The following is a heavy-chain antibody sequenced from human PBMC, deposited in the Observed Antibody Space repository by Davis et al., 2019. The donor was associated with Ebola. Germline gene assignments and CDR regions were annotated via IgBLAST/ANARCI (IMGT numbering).Heavy chain of an antibody. CDR2: IIPVFRTA. CDR3: AHLGPQRYCSGGGCHGYLDY. V-gene: IGHV1-69*13. D-gene: IGHD2-15*01. CDR1: GYIFTNYG. J-gene: IGHJ4*02. Sequence: SVKVSCKASGYIFTNYGISWVRQATGQGLEWMGGIIPVFRTANYAQKFQGRVTITADESTRTAYMELSGLRSEDTAVYYCAHLGPQRYCSGGGCHGYLDYWGQGTLVIVSS.